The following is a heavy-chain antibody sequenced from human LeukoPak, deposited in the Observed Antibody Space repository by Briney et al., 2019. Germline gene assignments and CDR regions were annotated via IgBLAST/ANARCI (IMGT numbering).Heavy chain of an antibody. D-gene: IGHD2-15*01. Sequence: SETLSLTCAVYGGSFSGYFWSWIRQPPGEGLEWIGEINHSGSTNYNPSLKSRVTISVDTSKNQFSLKLSSVTAADTAVYYCARGYCSGGSCHQVFDWGQGTLVTVSS. J-gene: IGHJ4*02. CDR2: INHSGST. CDR1: GGSFSGYF. V-gene: IGHV4-34*01. CDR3: ARGYCSGGSCHQVFD.